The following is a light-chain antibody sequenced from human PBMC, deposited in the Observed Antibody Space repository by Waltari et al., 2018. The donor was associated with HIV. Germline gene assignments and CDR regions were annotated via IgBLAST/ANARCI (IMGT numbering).Light chain of an antibody. CDR2: TNN. Sequence: QSVLTQPPSASGTPGQRVTVSCSGNNSNIGRNTVNWYQQFPGMAPKLLIYTNNQRPSGVPDRFSASKSGTSASLAISGLQSEDEADYYCAVWDDTLGGRVFGGGTKVTVL. CDR1: NSNIGRNT. J-gene: IGLJ3*02. CDR3: AVWDDTLGGRV. V-gene: IGLV1-44*01.